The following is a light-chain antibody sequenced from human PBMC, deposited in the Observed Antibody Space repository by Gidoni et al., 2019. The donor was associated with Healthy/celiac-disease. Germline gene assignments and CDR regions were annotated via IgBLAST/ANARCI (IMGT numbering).Light chain of an antibody. CDR1: QGISSA. CDR2: DAA. J-gene: IGKJ1*01. Sequence: IQSTQSPSFLSASVGDSVTITCRASQGISSALAWYQHKPGKAPKLLIYDAASLESGVPSRFSGGGSGTGFTLTISSLQAEDVANYCCQQFNSYRTFGQGTKVEIK. V-gene: IGKV1-13*02. CDR3: QQFNSYRT.